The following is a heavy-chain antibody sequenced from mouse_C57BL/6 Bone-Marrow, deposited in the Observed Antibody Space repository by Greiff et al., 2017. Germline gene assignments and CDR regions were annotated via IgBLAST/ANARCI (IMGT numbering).Heavy chain of an antibody. V-gene: IGHV14-4*01. CDR1: GFNIKDDY. CDR2: IDPEIGDT. J-gene: IGHJ2*01. Sequence: EVQLQQSGAELVRPGASVKLSCTASGFNIKDDYIHWVKQRPEQGLEWIGWIDPEIGDTEYASKFQGKATITSDTASNTAYLQLSSLTSEDTAVYYCSSYDGNYFDFWGQGTPLTVAS. CDR3: SSYDGNYFDF. D-gene: IGHD2-3*01.